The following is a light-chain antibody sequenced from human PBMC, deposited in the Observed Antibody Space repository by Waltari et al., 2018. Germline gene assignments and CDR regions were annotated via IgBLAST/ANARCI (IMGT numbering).Light chain of an antibody. CDR3: QSYDSSYPAV. CDR2: EDN. J-gene: IGLJ7*01. V-gene: IGLV6-57*01. CDR1: SGSIASSY. Sequence: NFMLTQPHSVSESPGKPVTISCTRSSGSIASSYVQWFQQRPGSSPTTVIFEDNQRPSGVPDRFSGSIDSSSNSASLTISGLQTEDEADYYCQSYDSSYPAVFGGGTQLTVL.